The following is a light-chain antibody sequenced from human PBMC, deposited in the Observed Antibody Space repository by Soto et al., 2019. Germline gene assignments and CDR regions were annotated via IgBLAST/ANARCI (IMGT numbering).Light chain of an antibody. Sequence: DVVMTQSPLSLPVTLGQPASISCRSSHSLMYSDGISYLSWFQQRPGQSPRRLIYNASNRDYWVPDRFSGSVSGTDFTLKISRVEADDVGVYYCMQGTHWPPGTLGQGTKLEIK. V-gene: IGKV2-30*01. CDR1: HSLMYSDGISY. CDR2: NAS. J-gene: IGKJ2*01. CDR3: MQGTHWPPGT.